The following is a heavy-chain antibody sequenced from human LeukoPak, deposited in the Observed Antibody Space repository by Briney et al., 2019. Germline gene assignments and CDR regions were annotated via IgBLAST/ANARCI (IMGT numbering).Heavy chain of an antibody. D-gene: IGHD6-25*01. Sequence: GSLRLSCAASGFTFSSYSMNWVRQAPGKGLEWVSSISSSSSYIYYADSVKGRFTISRDNAKNSLYLQMNSLRAEDTAVYYCARDFAATPYYFDYWGQGTLVTVSA. CDR1: GFTFSSYS. CDR3: ARDFAATPYYFDY. J-gene: IGHJ4*02. CDR2: ISSSSSYI. V-gene: IGHV3-21*01.